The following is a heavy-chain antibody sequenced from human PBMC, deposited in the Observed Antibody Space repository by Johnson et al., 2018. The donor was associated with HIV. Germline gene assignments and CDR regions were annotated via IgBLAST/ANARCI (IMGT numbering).Heavy chain of an antibody. D-gene: IGHD3-10*01. V-gene: IGHV3-23*04. Sequence: VQLVESGGGLIQPGGSLRLSCAASGFTFSTNAVSWVRQAPGKGLEWVSAISESGDATHYADFVKGRFTISRDNSKNTLDLKMNSLTIEDTAVFYCAKTRMGGILDAFDLWGQGTMVTVSS. CDR3: AKTRMGGILDAFDL. CDR2: ISESGDAT. CDR1: GFTFSTNA. J-gene: IGHJ3*01.